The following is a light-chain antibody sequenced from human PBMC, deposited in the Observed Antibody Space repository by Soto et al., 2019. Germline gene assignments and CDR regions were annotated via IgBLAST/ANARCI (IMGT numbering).Light chain of an antibody. CDR3: QQYDHWPLT. V-gene: IGKV1-5*03. CDR2: KAS. Sequence: DIQMTQSPSTLSASVGDRVTITCRASQSVSNWLAWYQQKPGKAPNLLIYKASTRATGIPDRFSGSGSGTEFTLTISSLQSEDFAVYYCQQYDHWPLTFGGGTKVDIK. J-gene: IGKJ4*01. CDR1: QSVSNW.